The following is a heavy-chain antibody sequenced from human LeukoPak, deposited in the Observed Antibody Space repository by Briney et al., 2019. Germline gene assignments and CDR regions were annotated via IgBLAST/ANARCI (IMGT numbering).Heavy chain of an antibody. CDR2: ISSDGSST. Sequence: GGPLRLSCAASGFTFSSYWMHWVRQAPGKGLVWVSRISSDGSSTSYADSVKGRFTISRDNAKNTLYLQMNSLRAEDTAVYYCARSMIFPPDSFDYWGQGTLVTVSS. D-gene: IGHD3-22*01. CDR1: GFTFSSYW. J-gene: IGHJ4*02. CDR3: ARSMIFPPDSFDY. V-gene: IGHV3-74*01.